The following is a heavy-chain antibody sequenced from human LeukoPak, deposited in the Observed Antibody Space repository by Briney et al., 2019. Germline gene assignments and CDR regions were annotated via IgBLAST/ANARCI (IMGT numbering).Heavy chain of an antibody. D-gene: IGHD2/OR15-2a*01. CDR1: GGSISSYY. V-gene: IGHV4-34*01. J-gene: IGHJ4*02. Sequence: SETLSLTCTVSGGSISSYYWSWIRQPPGKGLEWIGEINHSGSTNYNPSLKSRVTISVDTSKNQFSLKLSSVTAADTAVYYCARTTRISRRPFDYWGQGTLVTVSS. CDR2: INHSGST. CDR3: ARTTRISRRPFDY.